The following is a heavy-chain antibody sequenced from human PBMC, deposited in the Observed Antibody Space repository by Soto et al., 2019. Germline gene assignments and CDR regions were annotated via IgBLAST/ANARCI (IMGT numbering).Heavy chain of an antibody. D-gene: IGHD2-15*01. Sequence: GGSLRLSCAASGFTFSSYSMNWVRQAPGKGLEWVSYISSSSSTIYYADSVKGRFTISRDNAKNSLYLQMNSLRAEDTAVYYCARAPPGYCSGGSCYDYYYYMDVWGKGTTVTVSS. J-gene: IGHJ6*03. V-gene: IGHV3-48*01. CDR1: GFTFSSYS. CDR2: ISSSSSTI. CDR3: ARAPPGYCSGGSCYDYYYYMDV.